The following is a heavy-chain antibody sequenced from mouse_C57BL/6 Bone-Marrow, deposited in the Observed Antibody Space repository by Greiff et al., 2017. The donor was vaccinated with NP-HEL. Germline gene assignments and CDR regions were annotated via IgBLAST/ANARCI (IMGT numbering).Heavy chain of an antibody. V-gene: IGHV3-6*01. D-gene: IGHD3-2*02. J-gene: IGHJ4*01. CDR1: GYSITSGYY. CDR3: ARAGAAQATYYYAMDY. Sequence: EVQLVESGPGLVKPSQSLSLTCSVTGYSITSGYYWNWIRQFPGNKLEWMGYISYDGSNNYNPSLKNRISITRDTSKNQFFLKLNSVTTEDTATYYCARAGAAQATYYYAMDYWGQGTSVTVSS. CDR2: ISYDGSN.